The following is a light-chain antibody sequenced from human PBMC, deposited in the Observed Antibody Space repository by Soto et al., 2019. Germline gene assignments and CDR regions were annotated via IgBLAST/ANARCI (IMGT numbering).Light chain of an antibody. CDR1: SSDVGTSNL. V-gene: IGLV2-23*01. Sequence: QSVLTQPASVSGSPGQSITISCTGTSSDVGTSNLVSWYQQCPGKTPKLMIYEGTKRPSGVSYRFSGSKSGNTASLTISGLQAHDEADYYCCSYAGSTPHVIFGGGTKVTVL. J-gene: IGLJ2*01. CDR3: CSYAGSTPHVI. CDR2: EGT.